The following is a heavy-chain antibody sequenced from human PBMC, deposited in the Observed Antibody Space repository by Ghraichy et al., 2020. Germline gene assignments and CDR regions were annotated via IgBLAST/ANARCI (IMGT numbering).Heavy chain of an antibody. D-gene: IGHD3-10*01. V-gene: IGHV3-74*01. CDR1: GFTFSNYW. CDR3: GRGAGEYKNYVVDY. CDR2: INSDGSTT. J-gene: IGHJ4*02. Sequence: GGLRLSCASSGFTFSNYWMHWVRQVPGKGLVWVARINSDGSTTNYADFVEGRFTISRDNAKNTLYLQMNTLRAEDTAVYYCGRGAGEYKNYVVDYWGQGALVTVSS.